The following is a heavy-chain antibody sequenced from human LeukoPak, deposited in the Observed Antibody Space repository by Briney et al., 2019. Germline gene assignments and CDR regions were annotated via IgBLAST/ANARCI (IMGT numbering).Heavy chain of an antibody. CDR2: IYYSGST. V-gene: IGHV4-39*01. D-gene: IGHD4/OR15-4a*01. J-gene: IGHJ3*02. CDR1: GGSIRSSSYY. Sequence: SETLSLTCTVSGGSIRSSSYYWGWIRQPPGKGLEWIGSIYYSGSTYYNPPLKSRVTISVDTSENQFSLKLSSVTAADTAVYYCARGLWAWYAFDIWGQGTMVTVSS. CDR3: ARGLWAWYAFDI.